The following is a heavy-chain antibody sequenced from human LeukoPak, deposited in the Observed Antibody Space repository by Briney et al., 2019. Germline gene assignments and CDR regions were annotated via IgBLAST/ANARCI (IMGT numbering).Heavy chain of an antibody. CDR2: ISSSSSYI. J-gene: IGHJ4*02. Sequence: GGSLRLSCAASGFTFSSYSMNWVRQAPGKGLEWVSSISSSSSYIYYADSVKGRFTISRDNAKNSLYLQMNSLRAEDTAVYYCARDYRYCSGGSCYFEPTYFDYWGQGTLVTVSS. V-gene: IGHV3-21*01. CDR3: ARDYRYCSGGSCYFEPTYFDY. CDR1: GFTFSSYS. D-gene: IGHD2-15*01.